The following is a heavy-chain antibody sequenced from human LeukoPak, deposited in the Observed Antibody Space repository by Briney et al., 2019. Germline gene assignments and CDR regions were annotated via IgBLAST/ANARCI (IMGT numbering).Heavy chain of an antibody. J-gene: IGHJ4*02. CDR2: IRYDGSNK. Sequence: PGGSLRLSCAASGFTFSSYGMHWVRQAPGKGLEWVAFIRYDGSNKYYADSVKGRFTISRDNSKNTLYLQMNSLRAEDTAVYYCAKVVRSGRNSGSLLDYWGQGTLVTVSS. V-gene: IGHV3-30*02. CDR3: AKVVRSGRNSGSLLDY. CDR1: GFTFSSYG. D-gene: IGHD1-26*01.